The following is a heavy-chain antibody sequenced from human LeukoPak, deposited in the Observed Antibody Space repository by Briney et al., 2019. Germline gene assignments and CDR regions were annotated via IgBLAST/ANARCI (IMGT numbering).Heavy chain of an antibody. Sequence: SETLSLTCTVSGGSISSSSYYWGWIRQPPGKGLEWIGSIYYSGSTYYNPSLKSRVTISVDTSKNQFSLKLSSVTAADTAVYYCARLRSWFGELPSSYYYYMDVWGKGTTVTISS. V-gene: IGHV4-39*07. D-gene: IGHD3-10*01. CDR2: IYYSGST. J-gene: IGHJ6*03. CDR1: GGSISSSSYY. CDR3: ARLRSWFGELPSSYYYYMDV.